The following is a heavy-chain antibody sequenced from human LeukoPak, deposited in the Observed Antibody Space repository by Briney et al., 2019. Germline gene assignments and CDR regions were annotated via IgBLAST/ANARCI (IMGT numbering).Heavy chain of an antibody. V-gene: IGHV4-59*08. CDR1: GGSISSYY. Sequence: SETLSLTCTVSGGSISSYYWGWIRQPPGKGLEWIGYIYYGGSTNYNPSLKSPVTMSVDTPKNQFSLKLTSVTAADTAVYYCARQSIAARGYYYYMDVWGKGTTVTVSS. D-gene: IGHD6-6*01. J-gene: IGHJ6*03. CDR2: IYYGGST. CDR3: ARQSIAARGYYYYMDV.